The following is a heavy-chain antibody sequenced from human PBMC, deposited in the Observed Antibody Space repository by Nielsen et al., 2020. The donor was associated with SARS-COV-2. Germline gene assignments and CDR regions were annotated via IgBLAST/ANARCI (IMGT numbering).Heavy chain of an antibody. CDR3: ARDPIAVAGRIGYYGMDV. CDR2: IIPIFGTA. D-gene: IGHD6-19*01. V-gene: IGHV1-69*01. Sequence: WVRQAPGQGLEWMGGIIPIFGTANYAQKFQGRVTITADESTSTAYMELSSLRSEDTAVYYCARDPIAVAGRIGYYGMDVWGQGTTVTVS. J-gene: IGHJ6*02.